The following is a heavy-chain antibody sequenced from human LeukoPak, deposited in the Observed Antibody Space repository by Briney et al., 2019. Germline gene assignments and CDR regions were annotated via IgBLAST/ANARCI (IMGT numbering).Heavy chain of an antibody. CDR2: IYSGGST. CDR3: AIYSYGYGYFQH. Sequence: GGSLRLSCAASGFTVSSNYMSWVRQAPGKGLEWVSVIYSGGSTYYADSVKGRSTISRDNSKNTLYLQMNSLRAEDTAVYYCAIYSYGYGYFQHWGQGTLVTVSS. V-gene: IGHV3-53*01. J-gene: IGHJ1*01. CDR1: GFTVSSNY. D-gene: IGHD5-18*01.